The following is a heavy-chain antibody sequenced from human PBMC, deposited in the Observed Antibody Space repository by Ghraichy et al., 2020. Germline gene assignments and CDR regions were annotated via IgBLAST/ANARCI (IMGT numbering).Heavy chain of an antibody. J-gene: IGHJ4*02. CDR2: IKQDGSEK. Sequence: GGSLRLSCAASGFTFSSYWMSWVRQAPGKGLEWVANIKQDGSEKYYVDSVKGRFTISRDNAKNSLYLQLNSLRAEDTALYYCARFGDYADFHYWGQGTLVTVSS. CDR1: GFTFSSYW. D-gene: IGHD4-17*01. CDR3: ARFGDYADFHY. V-gene: IGHV3-7*01.